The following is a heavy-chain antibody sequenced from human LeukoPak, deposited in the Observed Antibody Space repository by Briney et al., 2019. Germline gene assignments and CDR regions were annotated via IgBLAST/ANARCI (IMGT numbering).Heavy chain of an antibody. CDR2: IYYSGST. J-gene: IGHJ4*02. CDR1: GGSISSSSYY. CDR3: ARRTIAVAEDY. Sequence: PSETLSLTCTVSGGSISSSSYYWGWIRQPPGKGLEWIGSIYYSGSTYYNPSLKSRVTISVDTSKNQFSLKLSSETAADTAVYYCARRTIAVAEDYWGQGTLVTVSS. D-gene: IGHD6-19*01. V-gene: IGHV4-39*01.